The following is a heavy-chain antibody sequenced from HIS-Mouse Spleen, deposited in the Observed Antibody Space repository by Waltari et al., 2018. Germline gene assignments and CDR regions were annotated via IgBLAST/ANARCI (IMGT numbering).Heavy chain of an antibody. CDR2: IFSNDEK. V-gene: IGHV2-26*01. Sequence: QVTLKESGPVLVKPTETLTLTCTVSGFSLSNARMGVSWIRQPPGKALSWLAHIFSNDEKTYSTSRKSRLHISKDTAKSQVVLTMTNMDTVDTATYYCARILGINDAFDIWGQGTMVTVSS. J-gene: IGHJ3*02. D-gene: IGHD7-27*01. CDR1: GFSLSNARMG. CDR3: ARILGINDAFDI.